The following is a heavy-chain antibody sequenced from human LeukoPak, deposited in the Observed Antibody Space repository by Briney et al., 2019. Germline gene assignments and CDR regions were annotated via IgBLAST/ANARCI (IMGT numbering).Heavy chain of an antibody. CDR2: IYYSGST. Sequence: SETLSLTCTVSGGSISSYYWSWIRQPPGKGLEWIGYIYYSGSTNYNPSLKSRVTISVDTSKNQFSLKLSSVTAADTAVYYCARGLRFLEWGTYYYYYYMGVWGKGTTVTVSS. CDR1: GGSISSYY. V-gene: IGHV4-59*01. CDR3: ARGLRFLEWGTYYYYYYMGV. J-gene: IGHJ6*03. D-gene: IGHD3-3*01.